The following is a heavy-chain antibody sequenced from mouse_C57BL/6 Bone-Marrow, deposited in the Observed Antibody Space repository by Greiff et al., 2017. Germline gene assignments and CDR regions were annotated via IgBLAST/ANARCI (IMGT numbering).Heavy chain of an antibody. CDR1: GYTFTSYG. Sequence: HVQLQPSGAELARPGASVKLSCKASGYTFTSYGISWVKQRTGQGLEWIGEIYPRSGNTYYNEKFKGKATLTADKSSSTAYMELRSLTSEDSAVYFCARRGLLRPRDYWGQGTSVTVSS. CDR3: ARRGLLRPRDY. CDR2: IYPRSGNT. D-gene: IGHD1-2*01. J-gene: IGHJ4*01. V-gene: IGHV1-81*01.